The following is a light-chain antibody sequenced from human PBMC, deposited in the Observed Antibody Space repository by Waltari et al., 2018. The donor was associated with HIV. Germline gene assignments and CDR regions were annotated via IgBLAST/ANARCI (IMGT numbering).Light chain of an antibody. Sequence: QSVLTQPPSASGTPGQKVIISCSGSSANIGNGPVYWYHQFLETAPKLLIFNSKHRPAGVPDRFSGARSGTSASLAISGLQSDDEADYYCATWDARRNGWVFGGGTKLTVL. CDR2: NSK. J-gene: IGLJ3*02. V-gene: IGLV1-44*01. CDR3: ATWDARRNGWV. CDR1: SANIGNGP.